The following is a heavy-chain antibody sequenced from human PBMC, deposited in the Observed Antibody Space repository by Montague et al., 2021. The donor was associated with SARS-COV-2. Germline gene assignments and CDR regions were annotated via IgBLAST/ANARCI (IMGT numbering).Heavy chain of an antibody. CDR3: AKQYSSRWYPQYFQH. CDR1: GFTFSNYA. CDR2: IYSGGSST. Sequence: SLRLSCAASGFTFSNYAMSWVRLAPGNALEWVSVIYSGGSSTYYADSVKGRFTISRDNSKNTLYLQMNSLRAEDTAVYYCAKQYSSRWYPQYFQHWGQGTLVTVSS. D-gene: IGHD6-13*01. J-gene: IGHJ1*01. V-gene: IGHV3-23*03.